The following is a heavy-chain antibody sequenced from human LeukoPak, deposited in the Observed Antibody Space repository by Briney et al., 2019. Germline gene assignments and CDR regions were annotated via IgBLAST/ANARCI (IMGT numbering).Heavy chain of an antibody. D-gene: IGHD6-13*01. CDR1: GFTFSNAW. CDR3: ARVYSSSWFSDY. J-gene: IGHJ4*02. CDR2: TRNKANSYTT. V-gene: IGHV3-72*01. Sequence: GGSLRLSCAASGFTFSNAWMSRVRQAPGKGLEWVGRTRNKANSYTTEYAASVKGRFTISGDDSKNSLSLQMNSLKTEDTAVYYCARVYSSSWFSDYWGQGTLVTVSS.